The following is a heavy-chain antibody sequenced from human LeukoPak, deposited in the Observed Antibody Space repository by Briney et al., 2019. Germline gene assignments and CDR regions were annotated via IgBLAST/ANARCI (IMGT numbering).Heavy chain of an antibody. J-gene: IGHJ6*03. CDR3: AREVVYSYGSNYMDV. Sequence: SETLSLTCIVSGGSISSYYWNWIRQPPEKGLEWIGYIYYSGSTNYNPSLKSRVTISVDTSKNQFSLKLSSVTAADTAVYYCAREVVYSYGSNYMDVWGKGTTVTISS. V-gene: IGHV4-59*01. CDR2: IYYSGST. CDR1: GGSISSYY. D-gene: IGHD5-18*01.